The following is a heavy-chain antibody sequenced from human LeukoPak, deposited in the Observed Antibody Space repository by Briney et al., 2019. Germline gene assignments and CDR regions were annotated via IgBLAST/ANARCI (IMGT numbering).Heavy chain of an antibody. V-gene: IGHV5-51*01. D-gene: IGHD2/OR15-2a*01. Sequence: GESLKISCKGSGYSFPNYWIGWVRQLPGKGLEWMGIIYPGDSETRYSPSFQGQVTISADKSITTAYLQWNSLKASDTAMYFCARMFYGQRLRGDGFDIWGQGTMVTVSS. CDR2: IYPGDSET. CDR3: ARMFYGQRLRGDGFDI. CDR1: GYSFPNYW. J-gene: IGHJ3*02.